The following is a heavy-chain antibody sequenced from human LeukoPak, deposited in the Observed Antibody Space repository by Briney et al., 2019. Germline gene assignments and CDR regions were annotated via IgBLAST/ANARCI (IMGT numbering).Heavy chain of an antibody. CDR1: GGSISGSSYY. D-gene: IGHD2-2*01. J-gene: IGHJ5*02. V-gene: IGHV4-39*07. CDR2: IYYSGST. CDR3: ARGDIGYCSSTSCYGPYNWFDA. Sequence: PSETLSLTCTVSGGSISGSSYYWGWIRQPPGKGLEWIGSIYYSGSTYYNPSLKSRATISVDTSKNQFSLKLSSVTAADTAVYYCARGDIGYCSSTSCYGPYNWFDAWGQGTLVTVSS.